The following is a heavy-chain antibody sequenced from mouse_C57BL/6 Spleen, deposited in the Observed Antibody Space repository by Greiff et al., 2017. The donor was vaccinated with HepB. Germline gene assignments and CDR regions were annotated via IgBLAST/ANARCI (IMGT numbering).Heavy chain of an antibody. V-gene: IGHV2-5*01. D-gene: IGHD2-4*01. Sequence: VQLQESGPGLVQPSQSLSITCTVSGFSFTSYGVHWVRQSPGKGLEWLGVIWRGGSTDYNAAFMSRLSITKDNSKSQVFFKMNSLQADDTAIYYCAKRRNYAGAMDYWGQGTSVTVSS. CDR2: IWRGGST. CDR1: GFSFTSYG. J-gene: IGHJ4*01. CDR3: AKRRNYAGAMDY.